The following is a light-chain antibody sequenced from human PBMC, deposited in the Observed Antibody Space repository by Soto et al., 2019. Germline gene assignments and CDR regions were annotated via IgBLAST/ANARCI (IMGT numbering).Light chain of an antibody. CDR3: SSYAASNNFYFV. J-gene: IGLJ3*02. CDR1: SSDVGGYNY. Sequence: QSALTQPPSASGSPGQSVTISCTGTSSDVGGYNYVSWYQQYPGRDPKLMISEVTKRPSGVTDRFSGSKSGNTASLTGSGLQADDEADYYCSSYAASNNFYFVFGGGTKLTVL. V-gene: IGLV2-8*01. CDR2: EVT.